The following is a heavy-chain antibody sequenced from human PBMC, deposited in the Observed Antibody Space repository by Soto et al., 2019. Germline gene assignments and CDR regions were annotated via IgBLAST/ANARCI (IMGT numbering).Heavy chain of an antibody. D-gene: IGHD1-26*01. V-gene: IGHV1-18*01. J-gene: IGHJ4*02. Sequence: QVQLVQSGAEVKEPGASVKVSCKASGNTFTIYGISWVRQAPGQGLEWMGWISAYNGDTNYAQKVQGRVTMTTDTSTRTAYVELRSRRSDDTAVDYCARDLVTTEGATTYFDHWGQGTLVTVSA. CDR1: GNTFTIYG. CDR2: ISAYNGDT. CDR3: ARDLVTTEGATTYFDH.